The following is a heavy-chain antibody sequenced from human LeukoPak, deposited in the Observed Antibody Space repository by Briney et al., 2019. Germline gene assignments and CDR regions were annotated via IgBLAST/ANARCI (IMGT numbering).Heavy chain of an antibody. CDR3: AREYYYDRSGYYGWFDP. D-gene: IGHD3-22*01. V-gene: IGHV3-30*19. CDR2: ISKDGSNK. CDR1: GFSFSSYG. J-gene: IGHJ5*02. Sequence: GGSLRLSCAASGFSFSSYGMHWVRQAPGKGLEWVTYISKDGSNKYYIDSVKGRFTISRDNSKNTLYLQMNSLRAEDTAVYYCAREYYYDRSGYYGWFDPWGQGTLVTVSS.